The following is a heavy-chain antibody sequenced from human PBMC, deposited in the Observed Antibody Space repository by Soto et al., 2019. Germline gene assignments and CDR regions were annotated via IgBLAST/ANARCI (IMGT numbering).Heavy chain of an antibody. J-gene: IGHJ4*02. V-gene: IGHV1-46*01. CDR2: INPSGGST. Sequence: QVQLVQSGAEVKKPGASVKVSCKASGYTFTSYYMHWVRQAPGQGLEWMGIINPSGGSTSYAQKFPGRVTMTRDTSTSSVYMELSRLRSEDTAVYYCASDKEFDWLLSYFDYWGQGTLVTVSS. D-gene: IGHD3-9*01. CDR3: ASDKEFDWLLSYFDY. CDR1: GYTFTSYY.